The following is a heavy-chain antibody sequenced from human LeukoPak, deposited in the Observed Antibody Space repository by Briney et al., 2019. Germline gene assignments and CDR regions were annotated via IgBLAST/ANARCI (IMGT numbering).Heavy chain of an antibody. CDR2: ISSSGSTI. Sequence: GGSLRLSCAASGFTFSDYYMSWIRQAPGKGLEWVSYISSSGSTIYYADSVKGRFTISRDNAKNSLYLQMNSLRAEDTAVYYCATWGIAVAGIEGRWAYYGMDVWGQGTTVTVSS. J-gene: IGHJ6*02. CDR3: ATWGIAVAGIEGRWAYYGMDV. D-gene: IGHD6-19*01. CDR1: GFTFSDYY. V-gene: IGHV3-11*01.